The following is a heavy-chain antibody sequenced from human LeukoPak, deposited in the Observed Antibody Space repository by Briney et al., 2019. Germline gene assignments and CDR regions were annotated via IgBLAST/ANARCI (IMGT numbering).Heavy chain of an antibody. CDR1: GFTFGNYA. Sequence: GWSLRLSCAASGFTFGNYAMMWLRQAPEKGPEWVSAIRGSGGGTEYADSVRGRFTISRDNSKNTLYLQMNRLRAEDTALYYCARDPNGDYVGAFDILGQGTMVIVSS. D-gene: IGHD4-17*01. J-gene: IGHJ3*02. CDR3: ARDPNGDYVGAFDI. CDR2: IRGSGGGT. V-gene: IGHV3-23*01.